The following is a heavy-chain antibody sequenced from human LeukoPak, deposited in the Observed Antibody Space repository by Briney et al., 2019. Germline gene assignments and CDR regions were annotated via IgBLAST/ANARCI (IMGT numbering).Heavy chain of an antibody. J-gene: IGHJ6*04. CDR1: GFTFSNFE. Sequence: GGSLRLSCAASGFTFSNFEMHWVRQAPGKGLEWVSYIDNSGSTIFYADSVKGRFTISRDNAKNSLFLQMNSLRAEEAAVFFCARGFWRAYYYDSIYVWGKGTTVTISS. V-gene: IGHV3-48*03. D-gene: IGHD3-3*01. CDR3: ARGFWRAYYYDSIYV. CDR2: IDNSGSTI.